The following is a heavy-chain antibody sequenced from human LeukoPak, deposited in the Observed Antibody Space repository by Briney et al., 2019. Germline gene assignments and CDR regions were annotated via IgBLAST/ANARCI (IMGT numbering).Heavy chain of an antibody. Sequence: GGSLRLSCAVSGFTFSSYWMNWVRQAPGKGQEWVANIKQDGSEKYYVDSVKGRFTVSRDNAKNSLYLQMNSLRAEDTAVYYCAKEGAYPIITYDSWGQGTLVTVSS. J-gene: IGHJ5*01. D-gene: IGHD3-10*01. CDR3: AKEGAYPIITYDS. CDR2: IKQDGSEK. CDR1: GFTFSSYW. V-gene: IGHV3-7*01.